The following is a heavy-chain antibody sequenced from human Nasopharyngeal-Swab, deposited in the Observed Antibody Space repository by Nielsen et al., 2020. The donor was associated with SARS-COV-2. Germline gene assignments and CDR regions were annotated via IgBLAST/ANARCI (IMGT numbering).Heavy chain of an antibody. CDR1: GYTLTELS. J-gene: IGHJ3*02. CDR2: FDPEDGET. CDR3: ATDLRYCTNGVCYTKAADVFDI. V-gene: IGHV1-24*01. D-gene: IGHD2-8*01. Sequence: ASVKVSCKVSGYTLTELSMHWVRQAPGKGLEWMGGFDPEDGETIYAQKFQGRVTMTEDTSTDTAYMELSSLRSEDTAVYYCATDLRYCTNGVCYTKAADVFDIWGQGTMVTVSS.